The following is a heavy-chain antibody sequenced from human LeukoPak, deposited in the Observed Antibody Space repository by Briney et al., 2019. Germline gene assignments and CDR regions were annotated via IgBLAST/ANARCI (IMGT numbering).Heavy chain of an antibody. D-gene: IGHD3-22*01. V-gene: IGHV4-34*01. CDR1: GGSFSGYY. CDR2: INHSGST. CDR3: ARTRPSSGSLYYYYYYGMDV. Sequence: SETLSLTCAVYGGSFSGYYWSWIRQPPGKGLEWIGEINHSGSTNYNPSLKSRVTISVDTSKNQFSLKLSSVTAADTAVYYCARTRPSSGSLYYYYYYGMDVWGQGTTVTVSS. J-gene: IGHJ6*02.